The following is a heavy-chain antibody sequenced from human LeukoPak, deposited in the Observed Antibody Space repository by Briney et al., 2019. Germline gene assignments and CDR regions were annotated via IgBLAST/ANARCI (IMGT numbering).Heavy chain of an antibody. CDR3: ARVVWPRWDLDY. Sequence: PSETLSLTCAVYGGSFSGYYWSWIRQPPGKGLEWIGEINHSGSTNYNPSLKSRVTISVDKSKNQFSLKLSSVTAADTAVYYCARVVWPRWDLDYWGQGTLVTVSS. D-gene: IGHD1-26*01. CDR1: GGSFSGYY. CDR2: INHSGST. J-gene: IGHJ4*02. V-gene: IGHV4-34*01.